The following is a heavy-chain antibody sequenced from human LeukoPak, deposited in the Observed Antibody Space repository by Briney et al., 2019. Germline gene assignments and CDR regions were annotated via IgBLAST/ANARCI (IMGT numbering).Heavy chain of an antibody. D-gene: IGHD3-22*01. J-gene: IGHJ5*02. CDR3: ARGVHVRKYDSNENCFDP. V-gene: IGHV1-8*03. CDR2: MNPNSGNT. CDR1: GYTFTNYD. Sequence: ASVKASCKASGYTFTNYDINWVRQATGQGLEWMGWMNPNSGNTGYAQKFQGRVTITRNTSINTAYMELSSLRSADTAVYYCARGVHVRKYDSNENCFDPWGQGTLVTVSS.